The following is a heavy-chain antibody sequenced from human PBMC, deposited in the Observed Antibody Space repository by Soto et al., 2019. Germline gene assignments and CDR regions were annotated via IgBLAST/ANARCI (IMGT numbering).Heavy chain of an antibody. D-gene: IGHD3-22*01. CDR1: GYTLTELS. J-gene: IGHJ4*02. V-gene: IGHV1-24*01. CDR3: ATVFPHYYDSSGYEYYFDY. CDR2: FDPEDGET. Sequence: ASVKVSCKVSGYTLTELSMHWVRQAPGKGLEWMGGFDPEDGETIYAQKFQGRVTMTEDTSTDTAYMELSSLRSEDTAVYYCATVFPHYYDSSGYEYYFDYWGQGTLVTVSS.